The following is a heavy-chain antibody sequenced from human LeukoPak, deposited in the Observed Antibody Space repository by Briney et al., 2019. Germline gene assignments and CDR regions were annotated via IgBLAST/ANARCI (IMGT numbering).Heavy chain of an antibody. J-gene: IGHJ4*02. CDR3: AREGYGPYFDY. CDR2: IYTSGST. V-gene: IGHV4-61*02. CDR1: GASISSGSYY. Sequence: SETLSLTCTVSGASISSGSYYWSWIRQPAGKGLEWIGRIYTSGSTNYNPSLKSRVTISVDTSKNQFSLKLSSVTAADTAVYYCAREGYGPYFDYWGQGTLVTVSS. D-gene: IGHD5-12*01.